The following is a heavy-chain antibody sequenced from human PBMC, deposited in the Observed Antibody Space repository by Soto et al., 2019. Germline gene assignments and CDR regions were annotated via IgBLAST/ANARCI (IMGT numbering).Heavy chain of an antibody. J-gene: IGHJ6*02. CDR2: IYPTGTT. CDR1: GGSISSCGYS. V-gene: IGHV4-30-2*01. D-gene: IGHD3-16*01. CDR3: ARAPPGPAPRWGV. Sequence: QLQLQESGSGLVKPSQTLSLTCTVSGGSISSCGYSWSWIRQTPGKGLEWIGYIYPTGTTYYNPSLKNRATLSIDTSQNQFSLQLTSVTAADTAVYYCARAPPGPAPRWGVWGHGTTVTVSS.